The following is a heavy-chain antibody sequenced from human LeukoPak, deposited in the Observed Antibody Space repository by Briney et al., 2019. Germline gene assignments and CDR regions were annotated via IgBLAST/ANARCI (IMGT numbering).Heavy chain of an antibody. CDR3: GSHHSSRDY. J-gene: IGHJ4*02. D-gene: IGHD6-13*01. Sequence: PSETLSLTCTVSGGSSSSSSYYWGWIRQPPGKGLEWIGSIYYSGSTYYNPSLKSRVTISVDTSKNQFSLKLSSVTAADTAVYYCGSHHSSRDYWGQGTLVTVSS. CDR2: IYYSGST. V-gene: IGHV4-39*01. CDR1: GGSSSSSSYY.